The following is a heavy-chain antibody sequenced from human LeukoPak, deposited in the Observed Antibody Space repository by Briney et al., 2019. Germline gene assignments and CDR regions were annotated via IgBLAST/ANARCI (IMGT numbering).Heavy chain of an antibody. Sequence: PGGSLRLSCAASGFTFSSYSMNWVRQAPGKGLEWVSSISSSSSYIYYADSVKGRFTISRDNAKNSLYLQMNSLRAEDTAVYYCARSLVWGYSSSSVLGSYFDYWGQGTLVTVSS. CDR3: ARSLVWGYSSSSVLGSYFDY. D-gene: IGHD6-6*01. CDR1: GFTFSSYS. CDR2: ISSSSSYI. V-gene: IGHV3-21*01. J-gene: IGHJ4*02.